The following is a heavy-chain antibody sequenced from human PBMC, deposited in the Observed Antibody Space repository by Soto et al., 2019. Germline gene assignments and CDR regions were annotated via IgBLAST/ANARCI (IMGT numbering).Heavy chain of an antibody. Sequence: ASVKVSCKASGYTFTSYAMHWVRQAPGQRLEWMGWINAGNGNTKYSQKFQGRVTITRDTSASTAYMELSSLRSEDTAVYYCAASGVLEWLPNYWGQGTLLTVSS. CDR1: GYTFTSYA. J-gene: IGHJ4*02. CDR3: AASGVLEWLPNY. CDR2: INAGNGNT. D-gene: IGHD3-3*01. V-gene: IGHV1-3*01.